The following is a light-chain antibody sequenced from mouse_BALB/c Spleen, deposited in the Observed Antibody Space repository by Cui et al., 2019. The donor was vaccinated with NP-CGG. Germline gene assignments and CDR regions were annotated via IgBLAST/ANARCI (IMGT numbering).Light chain of an antibody. CDR3: ALWYSNHWV. CDR1: TGAVTNSNY. V-gene: IGLV1*01. J-gene: IGLJ1*01. Sequence: QAVVTQESALTTSPRKTVTLTCRSSTGAVTNSNYAKWVQEKPDHLVTGLIGGTNNRAPGVPARFSGSLIGDKAALTITGAQTEDETIYFCALWYSNHWVFGGGTKLTVL. CDR2: GTN.